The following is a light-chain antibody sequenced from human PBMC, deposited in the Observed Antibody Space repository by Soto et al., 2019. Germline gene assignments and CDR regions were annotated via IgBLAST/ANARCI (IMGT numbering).Light chain of an antibody. CDR3: CSYAGTYTYV. J-gene: IGLJ1*01. V-gene: IGLV2-11*01. CDR1: SSDVGGYNY. Sequence: QSALTQPRSVSGSLGQPVTISCTGTSSDVGGYNYVSWHQQHPGKAPKVLIYDVSKRPSGVPDRFSGSQSGNTASLTISGLQAEDEADYYCCSYAGTYTYVFGTGTKVTVL. CDR2: DVS.